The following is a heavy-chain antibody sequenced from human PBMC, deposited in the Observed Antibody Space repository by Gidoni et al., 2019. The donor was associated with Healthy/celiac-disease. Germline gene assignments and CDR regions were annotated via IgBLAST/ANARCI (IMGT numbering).Heavy chain of an antibody. CDR2: ISGSGGST. D-gene: IGHD3-22*01. CDR3: AKVRKIVVVITTGFDY. V-gene: IGHV3-23*01. CDR1: GFTFSSYA. Sequence: EVQLLESGGGLVQPGGSLRLSCAASGFTFSSYAMSWVRQAPGKGLEWVSAISGSGGSTYYADSVKGRFTISRDNSKNTLYLQMNSLRAEDTAVYYCAKVRKIVVVITTGFDYWGQGTLVTVSS. J-gene: IGHJ4*02.